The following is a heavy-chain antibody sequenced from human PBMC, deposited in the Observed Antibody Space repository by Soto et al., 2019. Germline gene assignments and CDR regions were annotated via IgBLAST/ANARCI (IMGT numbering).Heavy chain of an antibody. J-gene: IGHJ5*02. Sequence: QVQLQEAGPGLVRPSETLSLTCTVSGDSISSGDYYWSWIRQSPGKGLEWIGYIYYTGTTYYNPSLTSRVTISIDTSKTDSSLKMPSVTAADTAVYYCARVLGTGGLWFDPWGQGTLVNVSS. CDR1: GDSISSGDYY. CDR2: IYYTGTT. D-gene: IGHD3-16*01. V-gene: IGHV4-30-4*08. CDR3: ARVLGTGGLWFDP.